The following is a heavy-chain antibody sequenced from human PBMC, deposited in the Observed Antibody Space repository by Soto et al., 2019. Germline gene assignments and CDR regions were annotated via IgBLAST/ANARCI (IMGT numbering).Heavy chain of an antibody. D-gene: IGHD5-18*01. J-gene: IGHJ6*02. Sequence: SETLSLTCAVYGGSFSGYYWSWIRQPPGKGLEWIGEINHSGSTNYNPSLKSRVTISVDTSKNQFSLKLSSVTAADTAVYYCARIRRGYSYGYDYYYGMDVWGQGTTVTVSS. CDR1: GGSFSGYY. CDR2: INHSGST. CDR3: ARIRRGYSYGYDYYYGMDV. V-gene: IGHV4-34*01.